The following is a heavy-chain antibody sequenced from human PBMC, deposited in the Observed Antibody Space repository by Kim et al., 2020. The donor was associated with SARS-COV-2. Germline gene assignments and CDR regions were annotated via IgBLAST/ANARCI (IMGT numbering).Heavy chain of an antibody. J-gene: IGHJ4*02. Sequence: ASVKVSCKASGYTFTDYYIHWVRQAPGQGLEWMGWINPDSGGTNNAQKFQGRVTMPRGTYTSAVYIELSTLRSDDTAIYYCARGGGCSRTSCYGLFDFWGQGTLVTVSS. CDR3: ARGGGCSRTSCYGLFDF. D-gene: IGHD2-2*01. CDR2: INPDSGGT. CDR1: GYTFTDYY. V-gene: IGHV1-2*02.